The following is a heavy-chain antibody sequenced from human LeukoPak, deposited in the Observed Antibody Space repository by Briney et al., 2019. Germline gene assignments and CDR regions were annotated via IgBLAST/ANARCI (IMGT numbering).Heavy chain of an antibody. V-gene: IGHV3-23*01. D-gene: IGHD6-13*01. J-gene: IGHJ4*02. CDR3: AKDVGYSSSCSDY. Sequence: GGSLRLSCAASGFTFSNYAMSWVRQAAGKELEGVSAITGSGGSTYYAASVKGRFTISRGNFKKTLYLQMNSLRAEATAVYYCAKDVGYSSSCSDYWGQGTLVTVSS. CDR2: ITGSGGST. CDR1: GFTFSNYA.